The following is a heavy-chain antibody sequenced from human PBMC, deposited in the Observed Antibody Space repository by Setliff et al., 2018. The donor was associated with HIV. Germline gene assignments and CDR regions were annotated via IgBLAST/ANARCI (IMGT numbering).Heavy chain of an antibody. V-gene: IGHV3-7*01. Sequence: GGSLRLSCAASGFTFSNYWMSWVRQAPGKGLEWVATIKHNGNEKYYADSVKGRFTISRDNSKNTLYLQMNSLRAEDTAVYYCAKDRSEITIFGVIISHWGQGSLVTVSS. CDR1: GFTFSNYW. J-gene: IGHJ4*02. CDR2: IKHNGNEK. D-gene: IGHD3-3*01. CDR3: AKDRSEITIFGVIISH.